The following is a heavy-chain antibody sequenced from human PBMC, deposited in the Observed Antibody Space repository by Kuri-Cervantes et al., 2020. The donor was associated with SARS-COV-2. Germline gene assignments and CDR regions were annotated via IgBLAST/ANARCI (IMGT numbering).Heavy chain of an antibody. Sequence: SETLSLTCTVSGGSISSYYWSWIRQPPGKGLEWIGYIYYSGSTNYNPSLKSRVTISVDTSKNQFSLKLSSATAADTAVYYCARLDGSSSWPSYFDYWGQGTLVTVSS. V-gene: IGHV4-59*08. D-gene: IGHD6-13*01. CDR1: GGSISSYY. CDR3: ARLDGSSSWPSYFDY. CDR2: IYYSGST. J-gene: IGHJ4*02.